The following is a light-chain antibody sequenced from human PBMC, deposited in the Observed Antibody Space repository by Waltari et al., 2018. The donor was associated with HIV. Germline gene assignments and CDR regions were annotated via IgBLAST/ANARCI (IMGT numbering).Light chain of an antibody. J-gene: IGKJ2*01. CDR1: QTISGW. V-gene: IGKV1-5*03. Sequence: DIQMTQSPPALSASVGDRVTITCRASQTISGWLVWYQQKPGKAPKLLIYQASTLDTGVPSRFSGSRSGTEFTLTISSLQPDDFATYYCKQYKSYPYTFGQGTKLEIK. CDR2: QAS. CDR3: KQYKSYPYT.